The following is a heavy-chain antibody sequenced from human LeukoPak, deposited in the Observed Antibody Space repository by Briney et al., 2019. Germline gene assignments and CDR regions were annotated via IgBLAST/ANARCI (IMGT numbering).Heavy chain of an antibody. CDR1: GGSISSGGYY. D-gene: IGHD6-13*01. CDR3: AKRGSSRGNWFDP. V-gene: IGHV4-31*03. J-gene: IGHJ5*02. Sequence: SQTLSLTCTVSGGSISSGGYYWSWIRQHPGKGLEWIGYIYYSGSTYYNPSLKSRVTISVDTSKNQFSLKLSSVTAADTAVYYCAKRGSSRGNWFDPWGQGTLVTVSS. CDR2: IYYSGST.